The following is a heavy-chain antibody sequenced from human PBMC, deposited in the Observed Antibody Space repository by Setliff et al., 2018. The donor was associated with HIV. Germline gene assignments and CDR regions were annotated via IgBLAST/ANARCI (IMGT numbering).Heavy chain of an antibody. CDR2: IYYIGNT. CDR3: ALPYCSGGNCWSSASLPPAGWFDP. CDR1: GGXIXXXX. J-gene: IGHJ5*02. V-gene: IGHV4-59*01. D-gene: IGHD2-15*01. Sequence: PSETLSLTCAVXGGXIXXXXXGGNRQPPGKGLEWIGYIYYIGNTNYNPSLKSRVTISVDTSKNQFSLKLSSVTAEDTAVYYCALPYCSGGNCWSSASLPPAGWFDPWGQGTLVTVSS.